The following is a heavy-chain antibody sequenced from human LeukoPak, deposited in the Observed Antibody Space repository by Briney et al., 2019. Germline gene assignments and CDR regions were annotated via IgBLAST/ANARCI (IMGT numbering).Heavy chain of an antibody. CDR3: ASIMTTVTHYYYYYMDV. D-gene: IGHD4-11*01. J-gene: IGHJ6*03. Sequence: SETLSLTCAVYGGSFSGYYWSWIRQPPGKGLEWIGEINHSGSTNYNPSLKSRVTISVDTSKNQFSLKLSSVTAADTAVYYCASIMTTVTHYYYYYMDVWGKGTTVTVSS. V-gene: IGHV4-34*01. CDR1: GGSFSGYY. CDR2: INHSGST.